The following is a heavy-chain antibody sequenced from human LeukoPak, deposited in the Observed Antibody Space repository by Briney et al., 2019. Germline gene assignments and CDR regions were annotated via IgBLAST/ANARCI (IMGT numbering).Heavy chain of an antibody. J-gene: IGHJ4*02. Sequence: GGSLRLSCAASGFTLSSYAMTWVRQAPGRGLEWVSSVDGGGGGTYYADSVKGRFAISRDNSKDTLYLQMNGLRAEDTAVYFCAKQSAGSAAWYSLHYDFWGQGTLVTVSS. CDR1: GFTLSSYA. V-gene: IGHV3-23*01. D-gene: IGHD6-13*01. CDR2: VDGGGGGT. CDR3: AKQSAGSAAWYSLHYDF.